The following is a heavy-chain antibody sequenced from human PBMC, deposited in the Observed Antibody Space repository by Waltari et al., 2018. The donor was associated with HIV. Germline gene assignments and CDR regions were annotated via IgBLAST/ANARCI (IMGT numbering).Heavy chain of an antibody. CDR1: GFTFSSYW. D-gene: IGHD3-3*01. CDR2: IKRDGSER. V-gene: IGHV3-7*01. CDR3: ARADYDFWSGSVYYYYGMDV. J-gene: IGHJ6*02. Sequence: EVQLVESGGGLVQPGGSLRLSCAASGFTFSSYWMSWVSQAPGKGLEWVGNIKRDGSERYYVDSVKGRFTISRDNAKNSLYLQMNSLRAEDTAVYYCARADYDFWSGSVYYYYGMDVWGQGTTVTVSS.